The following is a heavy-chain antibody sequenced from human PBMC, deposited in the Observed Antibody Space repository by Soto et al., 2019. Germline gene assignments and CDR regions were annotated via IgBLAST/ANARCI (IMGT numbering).Heavy chain of an antibody. CDR3: LNIPHY. Sequence: QVQLVQSGAEVKKPGSSVKVSCKASGGTFSSYTISWVRQAPGQGLEWMGRIIPILGIANYAQKFQGRVTITADKSTSTAYMELSSLRCEDTAVYYFLNIPHYWGQGTLVTVAS. CDR2: IIPILGIA. CDR1: GGTFSSYT. V-gene: IGHV1-69*02. J-gene: IGHJ4*02.